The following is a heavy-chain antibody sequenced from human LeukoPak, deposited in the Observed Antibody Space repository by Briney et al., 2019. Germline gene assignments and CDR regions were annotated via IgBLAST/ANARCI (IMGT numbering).Heavy chain of an antibody. D-gene: IGHD5-18*01. V-gene: IGHV4-59*01. CDR2: IHYSGTT. CDR1: NGSLSNYY. Sequence: PSETLSLTCTVSNGSLSNYYWSWIRQPPGKGLEWIGHIHYSGTTIYNPSLKSRITISVDTSKNQFSLKLSSVTAADTAIYYCAREIPAMADYFDYWGQGTLVTVSS. J-gene: IGHJ4*02. CDR3: AREIPAMADYFDY.